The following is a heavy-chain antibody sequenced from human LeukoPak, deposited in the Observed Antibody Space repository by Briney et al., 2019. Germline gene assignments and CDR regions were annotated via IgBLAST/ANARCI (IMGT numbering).Heavy chain of an antibody. CDR1: GGSLSNSY. CDR3: ARGGPSYVYYGMDV. V-gene: IGHV4-59*01. Sequence: KSSATLSLTCTVSGGSLSNSYGSWIRQPPGKGLEWIGYVYYSGTTNYSPSLRSRVTISVDTSQNQFSLKLISVTAADTAVYFCARGGPSYVYYGMDVWGQGTTVTVSS. CDR2: VYYSGTT. D-gene: IGHD3-16*01. J-gene: IGHJ6*02.